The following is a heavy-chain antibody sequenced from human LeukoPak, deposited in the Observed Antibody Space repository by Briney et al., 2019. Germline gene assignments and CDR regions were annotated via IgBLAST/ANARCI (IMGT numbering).Heavy chain of an antibody. Sequence: VASVKVSCKASGYTFTSYDINWVRQATGQGLEWMEWMNPNSGNTGYAQKFQGRVTITRNTSISTAYMELSSLRSEDTAVYYCARGYPPAESGYEFDYWGQGTLVTVSS. CDR3: ARGYPPAESGYEFDY. J-gene: IGHJ4*02. D-gene: IGHD3-3*01. CDR2: MNPNSGNT. CDR1: GYTFTSYD. V-gene: IGHV1-8*03.